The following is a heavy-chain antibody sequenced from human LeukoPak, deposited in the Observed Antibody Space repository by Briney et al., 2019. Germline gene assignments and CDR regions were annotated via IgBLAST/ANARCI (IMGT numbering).Heavy chain of an antibody. J-gene: IGHJ4*02. CDR2: IIPIFGTA. Sequence: SVKVSCKASGGTFSSYAISWVRQAPGQGLEWMGGIIPIFGTANYAQKFQGRVTITADESTSTAYMELSSLRSEDTAVYYCAIYYYDSSGYGTNFDYWGQGTLVTVSS. D-gene: IGHD3-22*01. CDR3: AIYYYDSSGYGTNFDY. CDR1: GGTFSSYA. V-gene: IGHV1-69*13.